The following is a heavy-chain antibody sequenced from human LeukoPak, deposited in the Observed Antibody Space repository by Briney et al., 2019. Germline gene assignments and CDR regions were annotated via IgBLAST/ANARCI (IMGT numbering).Heavy chain of an antibody. Sequence: GGSLRLSCAASGFTFSSYAMSWVRQAPGEGLEWVSAISGSGGSTYYADSVKGRFTISRDNSKNTLYLQMNSLRAEDTAVYYCAKGTNYGDYGRYYYYMDVWGKGTTVTVSS. CDR2: ISGSGGST. J-gene: IGHJ6*03. CDR3: AKGTNYGDYGRYYYYMDV. CDR1: GFTFSSYA. V-gene: IGHV3-23*01. D-gene: IGHD4-17*01.